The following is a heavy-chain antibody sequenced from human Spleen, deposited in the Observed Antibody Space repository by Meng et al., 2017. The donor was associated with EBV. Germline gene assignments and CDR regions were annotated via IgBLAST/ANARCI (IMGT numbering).Heavy chain of an antibody. Sequence: VQPQQGGAGFLKPSETLSRTCAVDGGGFSDDYWSWIRYPTGKGLEWIGELNYCGKVNNTPSLKSRLTISVATSKNQFSLKVSSVTAADTALYYCAISGYDPPYFDNWGQGTLVTVFS. D-gene: IGHD5-12*01. CDR2: LNYCGKV. V-gene: IGHV4-34*01. J-gene: IGHJ4*02. CDR1: GGGFSDDY. CDR3: AISGYDPPYFDN.